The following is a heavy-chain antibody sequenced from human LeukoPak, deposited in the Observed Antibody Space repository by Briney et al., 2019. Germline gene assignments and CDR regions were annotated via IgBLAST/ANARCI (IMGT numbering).Heavy chain of an antibody. CDR3: SRIKYGGNSGYHFDY. J-gene: IGHJ4*02. D-gene: IGHD4-23*01. CDR2: IGDSGSGG. Sequence: GGSLRLSCSASGFNFNYFAMSWLRQAPGKRLEWVSTIGDSGSGGSYAASVRGRFTISRDNSKNIVYLQMHSLRVDDSAVYYCSRIKYGGNSGYHFDYWGQGTLVTVSS. CDR1: GFNFNYFA. V-gene: IGHV3-23*01.